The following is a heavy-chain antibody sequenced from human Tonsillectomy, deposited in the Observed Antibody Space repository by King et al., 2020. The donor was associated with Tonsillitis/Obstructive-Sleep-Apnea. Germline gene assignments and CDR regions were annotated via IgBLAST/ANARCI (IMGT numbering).Heavy chain of an antibody. Sequence: QLQESGSGLVKPSQTLSLTCAVSGGSISSGGYSWSWIRQPPGKGLEWIGYIYHSGSTYYNPSLKSRVTISVDRSKNQFSLKLSSVTAADTAVYYCARVRGALGSAGGSYRYTYGAFDIWGQGTMVTVSS. D-gene: IGHD3-16*02. CDR2: IYHSGST. V-gene: IGHV4-30-2*01. J-gene: IGHJ3*02. CDR3: ARVRGALGSAGGSYRYTYGAFDI. CDR1: GGSISSGGYS.